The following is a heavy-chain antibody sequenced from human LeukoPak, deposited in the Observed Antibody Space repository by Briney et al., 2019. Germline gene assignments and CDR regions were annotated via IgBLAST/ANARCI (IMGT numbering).Heavy chain of an antibody. V-gene: IGHV1-8*01. J-gene: IGHJ6*03. CDR3: ARGVGTTLYYYYYYYMDV. CDR2: MNPNSGNT. Sequence: ASVKVSCKASGYTFTSYDINWVRQATGQGPEWMGWMNPNSGNTGYAQKFQGRVTMTRNTSISTAYMELSSLRSEDTAVYYCARGVGTTLYYYYYYYMDVWGKGTTVTVSS. D-gene: IGHD1-1*01. CDR1: GYTFTSYD.